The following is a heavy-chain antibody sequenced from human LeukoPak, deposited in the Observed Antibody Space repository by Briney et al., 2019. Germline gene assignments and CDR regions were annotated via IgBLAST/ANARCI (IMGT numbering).Heavy chain of an antibody. Sequence: GGSLRLSCAASGFTFDDYAMHWVRQAPGKGLEWVSGISWNSGSIGYADSVKGRFTISRDNAKNSLYLQMNSLRAEDTALYYCANDIVAEPYYYGMDVWGQGTTVTVSS. J-gene: IGHJ6*02. CDR2: ISWNSGSI. D-gene: IGHD5-12*01. V-gene: IGHV3-9*01. CDR3: ANDIVAEPYYYGMDV. CDR1: GFTFDDYA.